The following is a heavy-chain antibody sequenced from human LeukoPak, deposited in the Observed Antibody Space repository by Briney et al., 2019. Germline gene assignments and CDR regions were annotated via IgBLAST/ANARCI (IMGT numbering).Heavy chain of an antibody. CDR3: AKPSSVGIPAAQFDY. J-gene: IGHJ4*02. V-gene: IGHV3-7*03. Sequence: GGSLRLSCAASGFTFSSHWMSWVRQAPGKGLEWVANIKQDGSEKYFVDSVKGRFTISRDNAKYSLFLQMNSLRAEDTAVYYCAKPSSVGIPAAQFDYWGQGTLVTVSS. CDR1: GFTFSSHW. D-gene: IGHD2-2*01. CDR2: IKQDGSEK.